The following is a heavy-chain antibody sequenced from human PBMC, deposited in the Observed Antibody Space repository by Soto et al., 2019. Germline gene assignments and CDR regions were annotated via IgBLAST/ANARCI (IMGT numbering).Heavy chain of an antibody. CDR2: IYWDDDK. CDR3: VHRGDMCGIWDHGYFDY. D-gene: IGHD2-15*01. V-gene: IGHV2-5*02. Sequence: QITLKESGPTRVKPTQTLALTCTFSGFSLTTSGVGVGWIRKTPGKALEWLAVIYWDDDKRYNRSLKNRLTITKDTSKNHVVHTIADKYPVDTAAYFCVHRGDMCGIWDHGYFDYWGQGNLVTLFS. J-gene: IGHJ4*02. CDR1: GFSLTTSGVG.